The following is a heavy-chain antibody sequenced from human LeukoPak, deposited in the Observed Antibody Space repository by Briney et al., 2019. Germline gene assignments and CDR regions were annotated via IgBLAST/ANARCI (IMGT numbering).Heavy chain of an antibody. V-gene: IGHV3-21*01. CDR2: ISSSSSYI. Sequence: GGSLRLSCAASGFTFSSYSMNWVRQAPGKGLEWVSSISSSSSYIYYADSVKGRFTISRDNAKNSLYLQMNSLRAEDTAVYYCARDEGVVVVPASDYWGQGTLVTVSS. J-gene: IGHJ4*02. CDR3: ARDEGVVVVPASDY. D-gene: IGHD2-2*01. CDR1: GFTFSSYS.